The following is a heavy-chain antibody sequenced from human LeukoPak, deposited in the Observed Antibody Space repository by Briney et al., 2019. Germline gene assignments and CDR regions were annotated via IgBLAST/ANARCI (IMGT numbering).Heavy chain of an antibody. V-gene: IGHV3-33*01. J-gene: IGHJ4*02. Sequence: AGGSLRLSCAASGFTFSSYGMHWVRQAPGKGLEWVAVIWYDGSNRYYADSVKGRFTISRDNSKNTLYLQMNSLRAEDTAVYYCARDRGAYGTIDYWGQGTLVTVSS. CDR1: GFTFSSYG. CDR2: IWYDGSNR. D-gene: IGHD3-10*01. CDR3: ARDRGAYGTIDY.